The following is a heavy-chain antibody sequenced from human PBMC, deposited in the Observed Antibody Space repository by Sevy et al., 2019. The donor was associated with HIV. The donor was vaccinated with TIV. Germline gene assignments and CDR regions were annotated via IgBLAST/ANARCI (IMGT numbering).Heavy chain of an antibody. CDR1: GFTFSSYA. V-gene: IGHV3-23*01. CDR3: AKEYYYDSSGSVGAFDF. Sequence: GSLRLSCAASGFTFSSYAMSWVRQAPGKGLEWVSAISGSGGSTYYADSVKGRFTISSDNSKNTLYLQMNSLRAEDTAVYYGAKEYYYDSSGSVGAFDFWGQGTMVTVSS. D-gene: IGHD3-22*01. CDR2: ISGSGGST. J-gene: IGHJ3*01.